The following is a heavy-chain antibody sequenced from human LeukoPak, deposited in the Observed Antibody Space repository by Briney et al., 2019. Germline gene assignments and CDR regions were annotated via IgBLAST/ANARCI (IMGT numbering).Heavy chain of an antibody. J-gene: IGHJ3*02. D-gene: IGHD1-14*01. CDR2: IYYSGST. CDR3: ARAENLGAFDI. CDR1: GGSISSYY. Sequence: SETLSLTCTVSGGSISSYYWSWIRQPPGKGLEWIGYIYYSGSTNYNPSLKSRVTISVDTSKNQFSLKLSSVTAADTAVYYCARAENLGAFDIWGQGTMVTVSS. V-gene: IGHV4-59*01.